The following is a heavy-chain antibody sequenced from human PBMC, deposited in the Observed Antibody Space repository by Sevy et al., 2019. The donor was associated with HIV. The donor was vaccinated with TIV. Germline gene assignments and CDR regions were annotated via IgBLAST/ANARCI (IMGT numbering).Heavy chain of an antibody. J-gene: IGHJ1*01. Sequence: ASVKVSCKASGGTFSSYAISWVRQAPGQGLEWMGRIIPIFGTANYAQKFQGRVTITADESTSTAYMELSSLRSEDTAVYYCARGGSSSWLHYFQHWGQGTLVTVSS. D-gene: IGHD6-13*01. CDR3: ARGGSSSWLHYFQH. V-gene: IGHV1-69*13. CDR1: GGTFSSYA. CDR2: IIPIFGTA.